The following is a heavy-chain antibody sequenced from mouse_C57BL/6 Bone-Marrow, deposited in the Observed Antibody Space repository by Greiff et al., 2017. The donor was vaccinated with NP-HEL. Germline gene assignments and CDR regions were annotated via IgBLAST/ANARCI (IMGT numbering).Heavy chain of an antibody. Sequence: VQLPQPGAELVKPGASVKVSCKASGYTFTSYWMHWVKQRPGQGLEWIGRIHPSASDTNYNQKFKGKATLTVDKASSTAYMQLSSLTSEDSAVYYCAIKEGRYYYVDYWGQGTTLTVSS. CDR2: IHPSASDT. CDR3: AIKEGRYYYVDY. CDR1: GYTFTSYW. V-gene: IGHV1-74*01. J-gene: IGHJ2*01. D-gene: IGHD1-1*01.